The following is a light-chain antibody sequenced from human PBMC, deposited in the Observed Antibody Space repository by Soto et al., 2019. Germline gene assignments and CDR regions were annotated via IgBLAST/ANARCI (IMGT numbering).Light chain of an antibody. Sequence: QSALTQPASVSGSPGQSIPISCTGTSSDVGGYDYVSWFQQHPGKAPKLMISEVSNRPSGVSNRFSGSKSGNTASLTISGLQAEDEADYYCSSYTSSSTYVFGTGTKVTVL. CDR1: SSDVGGYDY. V-gene: IGLV2-14*01. CDR3: SSYTSSSTYV. CDR2: EVS. J-gene: IGLJ1*01.